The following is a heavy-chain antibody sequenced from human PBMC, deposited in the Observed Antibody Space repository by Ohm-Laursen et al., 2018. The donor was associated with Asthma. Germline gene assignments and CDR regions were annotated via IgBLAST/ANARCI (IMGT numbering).Heavy chain of an antibody. CDR3: ARFKDSGSPWAVDY. CDR2: MNPNSGGT. J-gene: IGHJ4*02. CDR1: GYTFTTYD. D-gene: IGHD1-26*01. V-gene: IGHV1-2*02. Sequence: SSVKVSCKASGYTFTTYDIHWVRQATGQGLEWMGWMNPNSGGTNYAQKFQGRVTMTRDTSISTAYMELSRLRSDDTAVYYCARFKDSGSPWAVDYWGQGTLVTVSS.